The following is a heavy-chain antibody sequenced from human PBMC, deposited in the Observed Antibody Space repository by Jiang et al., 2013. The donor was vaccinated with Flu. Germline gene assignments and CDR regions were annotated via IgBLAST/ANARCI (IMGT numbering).Heavy chain of an antibody. D-gene: IGHD3-10*01. CDR2: IIPIFGTA. CDR1: GGTFSSYA. J-gene: IGHJ4*02. CDR3: ARTHTPYGSGSYYFVY. Sequence: EVKKPGSSVKVSCKASGGTFSSYAISWVRQAPGQGLEWMGGIIPIFGTANYAQKFQGRVTITADKSTSTAYMELSSLRSEDTAVYYCARTHTPYGSGSYYFVYWGQGTLVTVSS. V-gene: IGHV1-69*06.